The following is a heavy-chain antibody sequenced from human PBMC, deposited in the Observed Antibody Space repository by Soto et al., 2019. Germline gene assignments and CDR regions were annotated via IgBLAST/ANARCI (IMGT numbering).Heavy chain of an antibody. CDR3: ARGRPGGYSGYDPYFDY. CDR1: GGSFSGYY. Sequence: LSLTCAVYGGSFSGYYWSWVRQPPGKGLEWIGEINHSGSTNYNPSLKSRVTISVDTSKNQFSLKLSSVTAADTAVYYCARGRPGGYSGYDPYFDYWGQGTLVTVSS. D-gene: IGHD5-12*01. J-gene: IGHJ4*02. V-gene: IGHV4-34*01. CDR2: INHSGST.